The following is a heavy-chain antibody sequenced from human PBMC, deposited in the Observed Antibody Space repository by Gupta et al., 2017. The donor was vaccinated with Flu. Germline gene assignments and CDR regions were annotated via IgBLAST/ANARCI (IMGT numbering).Heavy chain of an antibody. J-gene: IGHJ5*02. Sequence: EVQLVESGGGLIQPGGSLRLSCAASGFTFSGYWMHWVRQAPGKGLVWVSRVSSDGRTTNYADSVKGRFTISRDNAKNTLYLQMNSLRVEDTAVDDCARDRESGWIDPWGQGTLVTVSS. CDR1: GFTFSGYW. D-gene: IGHD3-3*01. CDR2: VSSDGRTT. V-gene: IGHV3-74*01. CDR3: ARDRESGWIDP.